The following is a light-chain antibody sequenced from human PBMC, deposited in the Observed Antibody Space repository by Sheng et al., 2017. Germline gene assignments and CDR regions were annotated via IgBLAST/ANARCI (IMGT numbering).Light chain of an antibody. J-gene: IGLJ2*01. CDR3: QTWGSGIGV. CDR2: VNNDGSH. V-gene: IGLV4-69*01. CDR1: SGHSSYA. Sequence: QLVLTQSPSASASLGASVKLTCTLSSGHSSYAIAWHQQQPEKGPRYLMKVNNDGSHNKGDGIPDRFSGSSSGAERYLTISSLQSEDEADYYCQTWGSGIGVFGGGTKLTVL.